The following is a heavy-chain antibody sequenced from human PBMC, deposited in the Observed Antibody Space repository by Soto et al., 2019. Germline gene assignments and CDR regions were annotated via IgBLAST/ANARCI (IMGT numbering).Heavy chain of an antibody. CDR2: ISVSGDST. Sequence: GGSLRLSCAASGFPLSNYAMSWVRQAPGKGLEWVSAISVSGDSTYYADSVKGRFTISRDNSKNTLYLQMNSLRAEDTAVYYCATLVVVAATYNWFDPWGQGTPVTVSS. CDR3: ATLVVVAATYNWFDP. D-gene: IGHD2-15*01. CDR1: GFPLSNYA. V-gene: IGHV3-23*01. J-gene: IGHJ5*02.